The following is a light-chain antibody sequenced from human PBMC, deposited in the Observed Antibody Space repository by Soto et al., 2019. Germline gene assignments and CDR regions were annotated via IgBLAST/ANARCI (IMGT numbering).Light chain of an antibody. Sequence: DIQLTQSPSFLSASVGDRVTITCRASQGISSSLAWFQQKPGKAPKSLIYAATNLQSGVPSRFSGSGGGTDFSLTISSLQPEDVATYYCQHYQRYPPSFGGGTKLEIK. CDR2: AAT. V-gene: IGKV1-16*01. CDR1: QGISSS. CDR3: QHYQRYPPS. J-gene: IGKJ4*01.